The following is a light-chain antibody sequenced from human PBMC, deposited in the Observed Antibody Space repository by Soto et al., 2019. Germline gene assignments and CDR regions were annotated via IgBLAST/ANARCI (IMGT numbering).Light chain of an antibody. Sequence: EIVLTQSPGTLSLSPGERATLSCRASQSVTSNYLAWYQQKPGQAPRLLIYGASSRATGLPDRFSGSGSGTDFTLTISRLEPEDFAVYYCQQYVTSPWTFGQGTKVEIK. CDR2: GAS. V-gene: IGKV3-20*01. CDR1: QSVTSNY. J-gene: IGKJ1*01. CDR3: QQYVTSPWT.